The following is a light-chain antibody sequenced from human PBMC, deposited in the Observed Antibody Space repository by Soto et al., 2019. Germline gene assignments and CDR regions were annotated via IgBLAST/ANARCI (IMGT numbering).Light chain of an antibody. CDR1: QTISSW. J-gene: IGKJ1*01. CDR2: AAS. CDR3: QQSYSTPQP. Sequence: DVRMTRSPSTLSGAVGDGVTISCRASQTISSWLAWYQQKPGKAPKLLIYAASSLQSGVPSRFSGSGSGTDFTLTISSLQPEDFATYYCQQSYSTPQPFGQGTKVDIK. V-gene: IGKV1-39*01.